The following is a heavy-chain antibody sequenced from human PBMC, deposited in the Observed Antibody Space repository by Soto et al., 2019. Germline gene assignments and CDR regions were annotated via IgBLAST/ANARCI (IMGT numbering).Heavy chain of an antibody. CDR3: ARVPDR. Sequence: LSLTCAVSGGSISSGGYSWSWIRQPPGKGLEWIGYIYHSGSTYYNPSLKSRVTISVDRSKNQFSLKLNSVTAADTAVYYCARVPDRWGQGTLVTVSS. J-gene: IGHJ5*02. D-gene: IGHD2-2*01. V-gene: IGHV4-30-2*01. CDR2: IYHSGST. CDR1: GGSISSGGYS.